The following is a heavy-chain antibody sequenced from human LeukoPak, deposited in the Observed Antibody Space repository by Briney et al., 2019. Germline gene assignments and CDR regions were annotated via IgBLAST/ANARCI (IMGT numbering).Heavy chain of an antibody. Sequence: GGSLRLSCAASGFTFSSYSMNWVRQAPGKGVEWVSSISSSSSYIYYADSVKGRFTISRDSAKNSLHLQMNSLRAEDTAVYYCAQDRPHCSGGSCYYYYYGMDVWGQGTTVTVSS. CDR1: GFTFSSYS. CDR3: AQDRPHCSGGSCYYYYYGMDV. V-gene: IGHV3-21*01. J-gene: IGHJ6*02. CDR2: ISSSSSYI. D-gene: IGHD2-15*01.